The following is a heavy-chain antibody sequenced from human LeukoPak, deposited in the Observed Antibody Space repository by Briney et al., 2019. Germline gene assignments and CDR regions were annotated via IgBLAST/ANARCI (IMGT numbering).Heavy chain of an antibody. CDR1: GGSFSGYY. CDR3: AIISEIWFGELPGGL. D-gene: IGHD3-10*01. CDR2: INHSGST. J-gene: IGHJ4*02. V-gene: IGHV4-34*01. Sequence: PSETLSLTCAVSGGSFSGYYWSWIRQPPGKGLEWIGEINHSGSTNYNPSLKCRVTISVDTSKNQFSLKLSSVTAADTAVYYCAIISEIWFGELPGGLWGQGTLVTVSS.